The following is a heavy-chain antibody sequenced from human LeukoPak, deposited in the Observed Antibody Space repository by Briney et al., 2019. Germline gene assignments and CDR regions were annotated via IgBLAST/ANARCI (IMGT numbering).Heavy chain of an antibody. D-gene: IGHD1-26*01. Sequence: SVKVSCKASGGTFSSYAISWVRQAPGQGREWMGGIIPIFGTAHYAQKFQGRVTITTDESTSTAYMELSSLRSEDTAVYYWASGHSGSYFPSRQVLQYYMDVWGKGTTVTVSS. V-gene: IGHV1-69*05. J-gene: IGHJ6*03. CDR2: IIPIFGTA. CDR1: GGTFSSYA. CDR3: ASGHSGSYFPSRQVLQYYMDV.